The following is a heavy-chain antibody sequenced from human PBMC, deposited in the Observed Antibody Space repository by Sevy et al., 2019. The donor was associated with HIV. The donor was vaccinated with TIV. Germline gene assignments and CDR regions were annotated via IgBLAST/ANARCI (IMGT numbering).Heavy chain of an antibody. CDR2: LSGNGGST. CDR3: AKDRIWELGDAFDI. V-gene: IGHV3-23*01. Sequence: GGSLRLSCAASGFTFSSYAMSWVRQAPGKGLEWVSGLSGNGGSTNYAESVKGRFALSRDNSKNTLYLQMTNLRAEETAIYFCAKDRIWELGDAFDIWGQGTMVTVSS. D-gene: IGHD1-7*01. CDR1: GFTFSSYA. J-gene: IGHJ3*02.